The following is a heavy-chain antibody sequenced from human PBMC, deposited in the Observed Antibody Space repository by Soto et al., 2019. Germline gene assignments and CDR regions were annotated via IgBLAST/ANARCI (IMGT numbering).Heavy chain of an antibody. Sequence: EVQLVESGGGLVQPGRSLRLSCAASGFTFDDYAMHWVRQAPGKGLEWVSGISWNSGSIGYADSVKGRFTISRDNAKNPLYLQMNSLRAEDTALYYCAKDHLPLRYYDSSGTDAFDIWGQGTMVTVSS. CDR3: AKDHLPLRYYDSSGTDAFDI. CDR2: ISWNSGSI. CDR1: GFTFDDYA. V-gene: IGHV3-9*01. D-gene: IGHD3-22*01. J-gene: IGHJ3*02.